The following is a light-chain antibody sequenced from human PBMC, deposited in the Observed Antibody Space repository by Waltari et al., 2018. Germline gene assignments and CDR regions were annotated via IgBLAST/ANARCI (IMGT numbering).Light chain of an antibody. CDR2: VHTDGPH. CDR3: QTGGTGIRV. V-gene: IGLV4-69*01. CDR1: SGHSNNA. Sequence: QLVLTQSPSASASLGASVKLTCTLSSGHSNNAIAWHQHQPEKAPRHLMKVHTDGPHNKGDVIPVPFSVSSPGAGGYPTVASLQSEDEADYSCQTGGTGIRVFGGGTKLTVL. J-gene: IGLJ3*02.